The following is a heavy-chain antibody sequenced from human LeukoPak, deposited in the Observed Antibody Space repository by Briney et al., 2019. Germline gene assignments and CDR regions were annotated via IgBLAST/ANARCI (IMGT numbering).Heavy chain of an antibody. CDR3: ARRGYSGYNRVRPYYFDY. CDR1: GGSISSSSYS. D-gene: IGHD5-12*01. J-gene: IGHJ4*02. Sequence: SETLSLTRTVSGGSISSSSYSWGWIRQPPGTGLEWIGNIYYTGSTYYNPSLKSRVTISVDTSKNQFSLKLSSVTAADTAVYYCARRGYSGYNRVRPYYFDYWGQGTLVTVSS. CDR2: IYYTGST. V-gene: IGHV4-39*07.